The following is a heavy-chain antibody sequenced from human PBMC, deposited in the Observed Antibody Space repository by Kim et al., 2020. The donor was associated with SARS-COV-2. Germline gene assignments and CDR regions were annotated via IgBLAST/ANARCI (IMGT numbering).Heavy chain of an antibody. CDR2: ISGSGGIT. CDR1: GFTFSSYA. D-gene: IGHD6-13*01. CDR3: TKDRGIAAAGDDY. V-gene: IGHV3-23*01. J-gene: IGHJ4*02. Sequence: GGSLRLSCAASGFTFSSYAMSWVRQAPGKGLEWVSAISGSGGITYYADSVKGRFTISRDNSKNTLYLQMNSLRAEDTAVYYCTKDRGIAAAGDDYWGQGTLVSVST.